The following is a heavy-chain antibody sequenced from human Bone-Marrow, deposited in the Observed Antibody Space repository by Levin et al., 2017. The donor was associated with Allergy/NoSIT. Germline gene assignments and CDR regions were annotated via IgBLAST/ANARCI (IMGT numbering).Heavy chain of an antibody. D-gene: IGHD6-6*01. CDR2: VYYSGRP. CDR3: ASTSSSWAGVDV. J-gene: IGHJ6*02. Sequence: SETLSLTCTVSGGSISRGEHYWSWIRQPPGKGLEWIGYVYYSGRPYYNPSLKSRLIMSRDTSRNQFSLTLSSVTAADTAVYYCASTSSSWAGVDVWGQGTTVTVSS. V-gene: IGHV4-30-4*01. CDR1: GGSISRGEHY.